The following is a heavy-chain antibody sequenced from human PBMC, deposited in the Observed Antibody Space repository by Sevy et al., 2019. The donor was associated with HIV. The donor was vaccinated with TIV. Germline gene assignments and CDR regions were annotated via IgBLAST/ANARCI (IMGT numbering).Heavy chain of an antibody. CDR3: ARGRKGGGSSGGSCYLYAYYYYYDGMDV. D-gene: IGHD2-15*01. CDR1: GYTFTSYD. J-gene: IGHJ6*02. V-gene: IGHV1-8*01. Sequence: ASVKVSCKASGYTFTSYDINWVRQATGQGLEWMGWMNPNSGNTGYTQKFQGRVTMTRNTSISTAYMELGSLRSEDTAVYYCARGRKGGGSSGGSCYLYAYYYYYDGMDVWGQGTTVTVSS. CDR2: MNPNSGNT.